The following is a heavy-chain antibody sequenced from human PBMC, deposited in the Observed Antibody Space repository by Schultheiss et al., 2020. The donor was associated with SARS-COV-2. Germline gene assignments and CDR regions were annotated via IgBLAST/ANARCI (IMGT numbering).Heavy chain of an antibody. CDR3: ARVELWFGELRDY. CDR2: IYSGGST. J-gene: IGHJ4*02. D-gene: IGHD3-10*01. CDR1: GFTVSSNY. Sequence: GGSLRLSCAASGFTVSSNYMSWVRQAPGKGLEWVSVIYSGGSTYYADSVKGRFTISRDNSKNTLYLQMNSLRAEDTAVYYCARVELWFGELRDYWGQGTLVTVSS. V-gene: IGHV3-66*01.